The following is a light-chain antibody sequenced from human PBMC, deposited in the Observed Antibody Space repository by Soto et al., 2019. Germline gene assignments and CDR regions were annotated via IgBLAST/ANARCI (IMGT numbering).Light chain of an antibody. CDR1: MSVLYSSNNKNY. CDR2: RAS. Sequence: DIVMTQSPDSLAVSLGERATINCTSSMSVLYSSNNKNYLAWYQQKPGQPPKXLIYRASTRESGVPDRFIGSGSGTDFTLTISSLQAEDVAVYYCQQYYSTPFTLGPGTKVDIK. J-gene: IGKJ3*01. V-gene: IGKV4-1*01. CDR3: QQYYSTPFT.